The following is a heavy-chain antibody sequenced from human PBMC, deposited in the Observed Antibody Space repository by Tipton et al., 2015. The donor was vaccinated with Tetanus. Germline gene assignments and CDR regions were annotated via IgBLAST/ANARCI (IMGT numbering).Heavy chain of an antibody. CDR1: GDSVSGCY. D-gene: IGHD6-13*01. J-gene: IGHJ4*02. Sequence: TLSLTCTVSGDSVSGCYWSWIRQPPGKGLEWIGYVYYTGSTNHNPSLKSRVTISMDRSKNQISLQLTSVTAVDTAVYFCAGVTAQRTELYFDHWGQGTLVTVSS. CDR2: VYYTGST. CDR3: AGVTAQRTELYFDH. V-gene: IGHV4-59*02.